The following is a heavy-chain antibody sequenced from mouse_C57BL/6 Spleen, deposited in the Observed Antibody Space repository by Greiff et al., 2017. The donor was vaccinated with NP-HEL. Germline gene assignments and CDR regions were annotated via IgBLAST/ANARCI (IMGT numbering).Heavy chain of an antibody. Sequence: VKLQQPGAELVKPGASVKLSCKASGYTFTSYWMHWVKQRPGQGLEWIGMIHPNSGSTNYNEKFKSKATLTVDKSSSTAYMQLSSLTSEDSAVYYCSRGYGSSPAWFAYWGQGTLVTVSA. V-gene: IGHV1-64*01. D-gene: IGHD1-1*01. CDR2: IHPNSGST. CDR3: SRGYGSSPAWFAY. CDR1: GYTFTSYW. J-gene: IGHJ3*01.